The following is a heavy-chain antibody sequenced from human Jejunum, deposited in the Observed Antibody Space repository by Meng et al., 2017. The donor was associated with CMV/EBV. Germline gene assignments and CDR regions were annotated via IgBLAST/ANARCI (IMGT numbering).Heavy chain of an antibody. CDR1: GFTLSFYW. Sequence: CEASGFTLSFYWMTLVRQAPGKGLEWVANINQDGSEKNYVDSVKGRFTVSRDNARNSLYLQMNSLRAEDTSLYYCASSYYETGDYWGQGTLVTVSS. CDR3: ASSYYETGDY. J-gene: IGHJ4*02. V-gene: IGHV3-7*01. CDR2: INQDGSEK. D-gene: IGHD3-22*01.